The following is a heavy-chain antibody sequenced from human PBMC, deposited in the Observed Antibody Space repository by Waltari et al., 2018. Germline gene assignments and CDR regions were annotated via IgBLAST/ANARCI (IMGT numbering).Heavy chain of an antibody. J-gene: IGHJ4*02. D-gene: IGHD6-13*01. CDR1: VGAISSGGYY. CDR2: IFYSGST. CDR3: ARDGYSSSQD. Sequence: QVQLQESGPGLGKPSQTVSLTSTVSVGAISSGGYYCSWIGQHPGKGLEWIGYIFYSGSTYSTPSLKSRFTISVDTSQNPFSLKLSSVTAADTAVYYCARDGYSSSQDWGQGTLVTVSS. V-gene: IGHV4-31*03.